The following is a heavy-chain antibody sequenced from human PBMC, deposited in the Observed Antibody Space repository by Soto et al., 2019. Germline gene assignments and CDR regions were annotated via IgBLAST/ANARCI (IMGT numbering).Heavy chain of an antibody. CDR3: ARDGGPMDV. V-gene: IGHV1-3*01. CDR1: GYTFSSYA. Sequence: ASVKVSCKASGYTFSSYAMHWVRQAPGQRLEWMGWINAGNGNRKYSQKFQGRVIITRDTSASTGYMELSSLRSEDTAVYYCARDGGPMDVWGQGTTVTVSS. D-gene: IGHD3-16*01. J-gene: IGHJ6*02. CDR2: INAGNGNR.